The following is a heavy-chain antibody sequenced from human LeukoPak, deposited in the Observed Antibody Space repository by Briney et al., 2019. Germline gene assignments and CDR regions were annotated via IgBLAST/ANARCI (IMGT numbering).Heavy chain of an antibody. Sequence: GGSLRLSCAASGFTFSSYAMHWVRQAPGKGLEWVAVISYDGSNKYYADSVKGRFTISRDNSENTLYLQMNSLRAEDTAVYYCARGFEIFGVVIGTYYYGMDVWGQGTTVTVSS. D-gene: IGHD3-3*01. V-gene: IGHV3-30-3*01. CDR3: ARGFEIFGVVIGTYYYGMDV. J-gene: IGHJ6*02. CDR1: GFTFSSYA. CDR2: ISYDGSNK.